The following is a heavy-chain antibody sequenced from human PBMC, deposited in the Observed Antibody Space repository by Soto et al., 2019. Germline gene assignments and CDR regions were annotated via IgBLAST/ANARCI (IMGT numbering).Heavy chain of an antibody. D-gene: IGHD5-12*01. V-gene: IGHV4-39*01. CDR1: GGSISNYY. Sequence: SETLSLTCTVSGGSISNYYWGWIRQPPGKGLERIGTIYYSGTTYYNPSLRGRVTISVDTSKNQFSLRLTSMTAAETAVYYCARTVVPAIAPFDYWGLGALVTVSS. CDR3: ARTVVPAIAPFDY. J-gene: IGHJ4*02. CDR2: IYYSGTT.